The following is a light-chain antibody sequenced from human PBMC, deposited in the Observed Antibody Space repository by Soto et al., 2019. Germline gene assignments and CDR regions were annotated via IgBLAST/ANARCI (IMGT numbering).Light chain of an antibody. CDR3: QQYHEYW. Sequence: DIQMTQSPSTLSGSVGDRVTITCRASQTISSWLAWYQQKPGKAPKLLIYDASSLESGVPSRFSGSGSGTEFTLTISSLQPDDFATYYCQQYHEYWFGQGTK. V-gene: IGKV1-5*01. J-gene: IGKJ1*01. CDR2: DAS. CDR1: QTISSW.